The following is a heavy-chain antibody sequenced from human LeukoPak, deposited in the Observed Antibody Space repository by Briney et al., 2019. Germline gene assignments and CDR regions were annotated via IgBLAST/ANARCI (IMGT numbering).Heavy chain of an antibody. V-gene: IGHV4-30-2*01. Sequence: PSETLSLTCAVSGGSISSGGYSWSWIRQPPGKGLEWIGYIYHSGSTYYNPSLKSRVTISVDRSKNQFSLKLSSVTAADTAVYYCARVPEAMYDSSGYFDYWGQGTLVTVSS. D-gene: IGHD3-22*01. CDR2: IYHSGST. CDR1: GGSISSGGYS. J-gene: IGHJ4*02. CDR3: ARVPEAMYDSSGYFDY.